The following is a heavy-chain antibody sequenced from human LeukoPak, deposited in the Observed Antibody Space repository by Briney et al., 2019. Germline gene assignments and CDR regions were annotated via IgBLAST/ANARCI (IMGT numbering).Heavy chain of an antibody. D-gene: IGHD3-10*01. Sequence: SETLSLTCAVSGGSISSSNWWSWVRPPPGKGLEWIGEIYHSGSTNYNPSLKSRVTISVDKSKNQFSLKLSSVTAADTAVYYCARGKREYGSGSYYIGWGQGTLVTVSS. CDR2: IYHSGST. V-gene: IGHV4-4*02. CDR3: ARGKREYGSGSYYIG. J-gene: IGHJ4*02. CDR1: GGSISSSNW.